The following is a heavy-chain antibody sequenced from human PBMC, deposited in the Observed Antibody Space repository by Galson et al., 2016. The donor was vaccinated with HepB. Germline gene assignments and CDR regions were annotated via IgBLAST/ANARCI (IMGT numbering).Heavy chain of an antibody. D-gene: IGHD5-18*01. V-gene: IGHV3-74*01. Sequence: SLRLSCAASGFTFSNYWMHRVRQAPGKGLAWVSHMNKDGKSITYAFSVRGRFTISRDNAQNTLYLQMNSLRAEDTAVYYCVSARRQLWRHNYYPYDMDVWGQGTTVTVSS. CDR3: VSARRQLWRHNYYPYDMDV. CDR1: GFTFSNYW. J-gene: IGHJ6*02. CDR2: MNKDGKSI.